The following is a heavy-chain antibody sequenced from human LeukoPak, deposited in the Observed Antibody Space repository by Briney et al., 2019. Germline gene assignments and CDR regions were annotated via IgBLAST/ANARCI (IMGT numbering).Heavy chain of an antibody. V-gene: IGHV4-4*07. CDR3: AREGIVGATTPYYYYYYMDV. CDR2: IYTSGST. CDR1: GGSISSYY. Sequence: TSETLSLTCTVSGGSISSYYWSWIRQPAGKGLEWIGRIYTSGSTNYNPSLKSRVTMSVDTSKNQFSLKLSSVTAADTAVYYCAREGIVGATTPYYYYYYMDVWGKGTTVTISS. J-gene: IGHJ6*03. D-gene: IGHD1-26*01.